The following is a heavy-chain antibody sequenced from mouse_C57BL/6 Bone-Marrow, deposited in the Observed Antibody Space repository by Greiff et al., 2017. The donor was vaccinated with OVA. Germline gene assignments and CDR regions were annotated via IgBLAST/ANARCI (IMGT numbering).Heavy chain of an antibody. CDR2: ISDGGSYT. D-gene: IGHD1-1*01. CDR3: ARDHGSSHYDY. J-gene: IGHJ2*01. CDR1: GFTFSSYA. Sequence: EVKLVESGGGLVKPGGSLKLSCAASGFTFSSYAMSWVRPTPEKRLEWVATISDGGSYTYYPDNVKGRFTISRDNAKNNLYLQMSHLKSEDTAMYYCARDHGSSHYDYWGQGTTLTVSS. V-gene: IGHV5-4*01.